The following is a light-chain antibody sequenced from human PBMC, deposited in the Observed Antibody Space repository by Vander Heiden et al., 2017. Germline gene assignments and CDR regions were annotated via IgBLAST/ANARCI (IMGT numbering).Light chain of an antibody. CDR2: AAS. Sequence: DIQMTQSPSSLPASVGDRVTITCRASQSISSYLNWYQQKPGKAPKLLIYAASSLQSGVPSRFSGSGSGTDFTLTISSRQPEDFATYYCQQSYSTRMYTFGQGTKLEIK. CDR1: QSISSY. V-gene: IGKV1-39*01. J-gene: IGKJ2*01. CDR3: QQSYSTRMYT.